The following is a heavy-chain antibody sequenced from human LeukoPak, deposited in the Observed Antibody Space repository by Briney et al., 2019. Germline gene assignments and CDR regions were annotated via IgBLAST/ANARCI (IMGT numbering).Heavy chain of an antibody. CDR1: GFTVSSNY. J-gene: IGHJ6*03. V-gene: IGHV3-53*01. Sequence: GGSLRLSCAASGFTVSSNYMSWVRQAPGKGLEWVSVIYSGGSTYYADSVKGRFTISRDNAKNSLYLQMNSLRAEDTAVYYCARDSGARAYYYYMDVWGKGTTVTVSS. CDR3: ARDSGARAYYYYMDV. D-gene: IGHD6-6*01. CDR2: IYSGGST.